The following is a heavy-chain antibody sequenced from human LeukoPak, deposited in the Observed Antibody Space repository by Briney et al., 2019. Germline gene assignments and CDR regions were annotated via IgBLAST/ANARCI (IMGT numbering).Heavy chain of an antibody. D-gene: IGHD3-3*01. CDR3: ARVLRFLRYFDY. J-gene: IGHJ4*02. Sequence: GGSLRHSLAASGFTYSSYEMNGVRQAPGKGLEGVSYISSSGSTIYYADSVKGRFTISRDNAKNSLYLQMNSLRAEDTAVYYCARVLRFLRYFDYWGQGTLVTVSS. CDR1: GFTYSSYE. CDR2: ISSSGSTI. V-gene: IGHV3-48*03.